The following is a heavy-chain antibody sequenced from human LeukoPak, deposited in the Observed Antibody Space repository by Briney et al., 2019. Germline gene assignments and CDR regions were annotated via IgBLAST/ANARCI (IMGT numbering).Heavy chain of an antibody. CDR2: IYYTGDT. J-gene: IGHJ4*02. D-gene: IGHD3-22*01. V-gene: IGHV4-39*01. Sequence: SETLSLTCTVSGVSISSSNSYWGWIRQPPGKGLEWIGSIYYTGDTYYNASLKSRVTISIDTSKNQISLRLTSVTATDTAMYYCARLITMIVNNWGQGTLVTVSS. CDR3: ARLITMIVNN. CDR1: GVSISSSNSY.